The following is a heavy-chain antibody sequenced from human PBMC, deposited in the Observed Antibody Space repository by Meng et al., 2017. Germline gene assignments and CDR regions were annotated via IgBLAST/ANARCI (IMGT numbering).Heavy chain of an antibody. D-gene: IGHD4-17*01. CDR1: GFTFKTYV. CDR2: ISSGSRNK. CDR3: AREPGYGDYGTRQFEY. Sequence: GESLKISCTASGFTFKTYVMHWVRQAPGKGLEWVAAISSGSRNKYFADSVEGRLTISRDDSKNTMYLEMNSLRTEDTAVYYCAREPGYGDYGTRQFEYWGLGTLVTVSS. V-gene: IGHV3-30*04. J-gene: IGHJ4*02.